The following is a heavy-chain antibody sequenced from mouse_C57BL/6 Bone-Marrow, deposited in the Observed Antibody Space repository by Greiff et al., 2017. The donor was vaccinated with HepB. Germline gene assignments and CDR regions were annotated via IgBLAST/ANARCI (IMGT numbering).Heavy chain of an antibody. J-gene: IGHJ3*01. Sequence: EVKLQESGPGLVKPSQSLSLTCSVTGYSITSGYYWNWIRQFPGNKLEWMGYISYDGSNNYNPSLKNRISITRDTSKNQFFLKLNSVTTEDTATYYCARDKGTWGQGTLVTVSA. V-gene: IGHV3-6*01. CDR2: ISYDGSN. CDR3: ARDKGT. CDR1: GYSITSGYY. D-gene: IGHD2-14*01.